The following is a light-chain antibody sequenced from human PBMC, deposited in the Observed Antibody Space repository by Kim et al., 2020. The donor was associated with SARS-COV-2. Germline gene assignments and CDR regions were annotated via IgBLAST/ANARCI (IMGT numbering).Light chain of an antibody. J-gene: IGKJ2*02. Sequence: EPASISCRSSHSLLHSNGYNYLDWYLQKPGQSPQLLIYLGSNRASGVPDRFSGSGSGTDFTLKISRVEAEDVGVYYCMQALQRRGTFGQGTKLEI. CDR1: HSLLHSNGYNY. CDR2: LGS. CDR3: MQALQRRGT. V-gene: IGKV2-28*01.